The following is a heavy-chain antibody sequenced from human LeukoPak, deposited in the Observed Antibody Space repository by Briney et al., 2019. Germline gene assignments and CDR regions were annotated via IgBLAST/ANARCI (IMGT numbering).Heavy chain of an antibody. CDR1: GYRFTSYW. J-gene: IGHJ4*02. CDR3: ARRLLGYCSGGSCEYYFDY. V-gene: IGHV5-51*01. CDR2: LYPGDSDT. Sequence: GESLKISCKGSGYRFTSYWIGWVRQMPGKGLEWMGILYPGDSDTRYSPSFQGQVTISADKSISTAYLQWSSLKASDTAMYYCARRLLGYCSGGSCEYYFDYWGQGTLVTVSS. D-gene: IGHD2-15*01.